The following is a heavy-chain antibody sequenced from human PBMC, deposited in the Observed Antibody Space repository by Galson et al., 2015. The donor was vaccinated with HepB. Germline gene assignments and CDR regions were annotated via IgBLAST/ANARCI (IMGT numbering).Heavy chain of an antibody. V-gene: IGHV3-23*01. Sequence: SLRLSCAVSGFTLRNYAMSWVRQAPGRGLEWVSVISGSGGRTHYADSVKGRFTISRDNSKNTLYLQMNSLRVEDTAVYYCARDVGSYDDITGYPDNWGQGTLVTASS. CDR2: ISGSGGRT. J-gene: IGHJ4*02. D-gene: IGHD3-22*01. CDR3: ARDVGSYDDITGYPDN. CDR1: GFTLRNYA.